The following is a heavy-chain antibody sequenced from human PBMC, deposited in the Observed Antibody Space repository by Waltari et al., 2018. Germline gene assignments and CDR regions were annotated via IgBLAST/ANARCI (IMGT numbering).Heavy chain of an antibody. CDR2: IYYSGST. D-gene: IGHD4-17*01. CDR1: GGSISSHY. Sequence: QVQLQESGPGLVKPSETLSLTCTVSGGSISSHYWRWIRQPPGKGLEWIGYIYYSGSTNYNPSLKSRVTISVDTSKNQFSLKLSSVTAADTAVYYCAGRPDYGFDWYFDLWGRGTLVTVSS. V-gene: IGHV4-59*11. CDR3: AGRPDYGFDWYFDL. J-gene: IGHJ2*01.